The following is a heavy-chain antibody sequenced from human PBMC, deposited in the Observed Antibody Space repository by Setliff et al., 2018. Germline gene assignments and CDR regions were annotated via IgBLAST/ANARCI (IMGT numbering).Heavy chain of an antibody. Sequence: PSETLSLTCTVSGDSISSGSYYWTWIRQPAGKGLEWIGHFHTGGSTNYNRSLRSRVSISVDTSKNQFSLKLSSVTAADTATYYCARAGPTVTFFRVLVISWWDPWGQGSPVT. CDR2: FHTGGST. CDR1: GDSISSGSYY. CDR3: ARAGPTVTFFRVLVISWWDP. V-gene: IGHV4-61*09. D-gene: IGHD3-3*01. J-gene: IGHJ5*02.